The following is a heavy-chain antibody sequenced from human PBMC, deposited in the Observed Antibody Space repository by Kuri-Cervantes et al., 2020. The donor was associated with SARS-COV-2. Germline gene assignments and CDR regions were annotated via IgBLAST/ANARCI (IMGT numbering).Heavy chain of an antibody. Sequence: SETLSLTCAVSGYSISSGYYWGWIRQPPGKGLEWIGSIYHSGSTYYNPSLKSRVTISVDTSKNQFSLKLSSVTAADTAVYYCARQAVVAATNWFDPWGQGTLVTVSS. CDR2: IYHSGST. CDR3: ARQAVVAATNWFDP. CDR1: GYSISSGYY. D-gene: IGHD2-15*01. V-gene: IGHV4-38-2*01. J-gene: IGHJ5*02.